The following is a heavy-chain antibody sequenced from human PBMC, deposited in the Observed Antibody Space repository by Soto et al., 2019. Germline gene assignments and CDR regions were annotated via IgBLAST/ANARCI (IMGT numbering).Heavy chain of an antibody. Sequence: QITSKESGPTLVKPTQTLTLTCTLSGFSLRTRGVGVGWIRQSPGKALQWLALIYWDDDKRYSPSLKTRLSITKDTSKNQVILRMTNMDPVDTATYFCARLTPYTNSFGGFDSWGQGILVTVSS. CDR3: ARLTPYTNSFGGFDS. V-gene: IGHV2-5*02. D-gene: IGHD3-16*01. J-gene: IGHJ4*02. CDR2: IYWDDDK. CDR1: GFSLRTRGVG.